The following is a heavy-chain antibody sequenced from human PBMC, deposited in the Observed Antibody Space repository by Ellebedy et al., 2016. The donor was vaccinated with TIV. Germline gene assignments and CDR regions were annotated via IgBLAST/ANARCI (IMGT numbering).Heavy chain of an antibody. CDR3: ASSVGATGSIDY. Sequence: ASVKVSXXASGYTFTSYYMHWVRQAPGQGLEWMGIINPSGGSTSYAQKFQGRVTMTRDTSTSTVYMELSSLRSEDTAVYYCASSVGATGSIDYWGQGTLVTVSS. CDR2: INPSGGST. CDR1: GYTFTSYY. V-gene: IGHV1-46*01. D-gene: IGHD1-26*01. J-gene: IGHJ4*02.